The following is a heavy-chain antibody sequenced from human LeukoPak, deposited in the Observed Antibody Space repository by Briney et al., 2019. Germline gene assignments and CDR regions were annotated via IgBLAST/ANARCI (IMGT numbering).Heavy chain of an antibody. V-gene: IGHV4-59*01. CDR1: GGFISSYY. Sequence: SSETPSLTCTVSGGFISSYYWSWIRQPPGKGLEWIGYIYYSGSTNYNPSLKSRVTISVDTSKNQFSLKLSSVTAADTAVYYCARDLTGYSYGLYWYFDLWGRGTLVTVSS. J-gene: IGHJ2*01. D-gene: IGHD5-18*01. CDR3: ARDLTGYSYGLYWYFDL. CDR2: IYYSGST.